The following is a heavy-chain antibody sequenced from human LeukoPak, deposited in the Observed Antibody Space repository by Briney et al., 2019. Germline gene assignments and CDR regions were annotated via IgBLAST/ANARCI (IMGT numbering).Heavy chain of an antibody. D-gene: IGHD6-19*01. Sequence: GGSLRLSCAASGFTFSSYGMHWVRQAPGKGLEWVAFIRYDGSNKYYADSVKGRFTISRDNSKNTLYLQMNSLRAEDTAVYYCARKGGSAVDYYYYYMDVWGKGTTVTVSS. J-gene: IGHJ6*03. V-gene: IGHV3-30*02. CDR2: IRYDGSNK. CDR1: GFTFSSYG. CDR3: ARKGGSAVDYYYYYMDV.